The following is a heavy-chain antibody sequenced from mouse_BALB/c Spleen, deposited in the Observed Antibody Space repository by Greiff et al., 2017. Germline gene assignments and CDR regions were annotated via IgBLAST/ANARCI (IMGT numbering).Heavy chain of an antibody. J-gene: IGHJ2*01. CDR2: IDPANGNT. Sequence: EVQLQQSGAELVKPGASVKLSCTASGFNIKDTYMHWVKQRPEQGLEWIGRIDPANGNTKYDPKFQGKATITADTSSNTAYLQLSSLTSEDTAVYYCARGGLRRHYFDYWGQGTTLTVSS. D-gene: IGHD2-2*01. V-gene: IGHV14-3*02. CDR1: GFNIKDTY. CDR3: ARGGLRRHYFDY.